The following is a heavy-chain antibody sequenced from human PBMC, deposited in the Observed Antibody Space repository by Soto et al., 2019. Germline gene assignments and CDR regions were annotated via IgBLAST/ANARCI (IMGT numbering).Heavy chain of an antibody. D-gene: IGHD3-10*01. CDR1: GFTVSNNY. V-gene: IGHV3-53*01. CDR2: IYSGGYT. Sequence: EVQLVESGGGLIQPGGSLRLSCAVSGFTVSNNYMSWVRQAPGKGLEGVSVIYSGGYTAYGDSVKGRFTISRDNSKNTLFLQINTPGDEDRAFFYCPPPTGGGGYWGQGTLVTVSS. CDR3: PPPTGGGGY. J-gene: IGHJ4*02.